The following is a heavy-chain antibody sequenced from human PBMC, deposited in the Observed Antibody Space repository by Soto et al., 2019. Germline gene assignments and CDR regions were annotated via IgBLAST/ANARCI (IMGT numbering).Heavy chain of an antibody. V-gene: IGHV3-53*04. CDR3: ARDQTSPWYSSGWYLAFDI. CDR2: IYSGGST. Sequence: GGSLRLSCAASGFTVSSNYMSWVRQAPGKGLEWVSVIYSGGSTYYADSVKGRFTISRHNSKNTLYLQMNSLRAEDTAVYYCARDQTSPWYSSGWYLAFDIWGQGTMVTVSS. D-gene: IGHD6-19*01. CDR1: GFTVSSNY. J-gene: IGHJ3*02.